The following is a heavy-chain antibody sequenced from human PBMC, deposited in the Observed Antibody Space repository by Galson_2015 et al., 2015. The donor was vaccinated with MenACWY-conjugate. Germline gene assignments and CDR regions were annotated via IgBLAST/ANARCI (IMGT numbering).Heavy chain of an antibody. CDR3: AQGDVFDI. Sequence: GWIRHPPGKALEWLALIYWDDDKRYSPSLKSRLTITKDTSKNQVVLTMTNMDPVDTATYYCAQGDVFDIWGQGTLVTVSS. CDR2: IYWDDDK. V-gene: IGHV2-5*02. J-gene: IGHJ3*02.